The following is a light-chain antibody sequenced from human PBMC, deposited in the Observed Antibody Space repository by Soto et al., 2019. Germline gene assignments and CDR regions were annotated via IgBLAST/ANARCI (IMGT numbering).Light chain of an antibody. CDR3: QQYHSYSRT. Sequence: DIQMTQFPSTLSAFVGDRVTITCRASQTVSTSVAWYQKKPGKAPKLLIYLASSLQSGVPARFSGSGSATEFTLSISSLQPDDFATYYCQQYHSYSRTFGQGTKVDIK. J-gene: IGKJ1*01. CDR1: QTVSTS. CDR2: LAS. V-gene: IGKV1-5*03.